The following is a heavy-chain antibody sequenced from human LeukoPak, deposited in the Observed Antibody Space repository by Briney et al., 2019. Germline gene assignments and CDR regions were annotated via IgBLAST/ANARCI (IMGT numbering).Heavy chain of an antibody. CDR1: GFTFSSYW. V-gene: IGHV3-74*01. Sequence: GGSLRLSCAASGFTFSSYWMHWVRQAPGKGLVWVSRIKSDGSSTSYADSVKGRFTISRDNAKNTLYLQMNSLRAEDTAVYYCAREVAAAPFDYWGQGTLVTVSS. D-gene: IGHD6-13*01. CDR3: AREVAAAPFDY. CDR2: IKSDGSST. J-gene: IGHJ4*02.